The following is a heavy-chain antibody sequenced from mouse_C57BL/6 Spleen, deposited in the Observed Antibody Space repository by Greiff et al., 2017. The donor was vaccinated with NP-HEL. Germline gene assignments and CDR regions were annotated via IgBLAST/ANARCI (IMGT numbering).Heavy chain of an antibody. CDR3: ARRDYYGSSHWYFDV. D-gene: IGHD1-1*01. V-gene: IGHV1-64*01. CDR2: IHPNSGST. CDR1: GYTFTSYW. J-gene: IGHJ1*03. Sequence: VQLQQSGAELVKPGASVKLSCKASGYTFTSYWMHWVKQRPGQGLEWIGMIHPNSGSTNYNEKFKSKATLTVDKSSSTAYMQLSSLTSEDSAVYYCARRDYYGSSHWYFDVWGTGTTVTVSS.